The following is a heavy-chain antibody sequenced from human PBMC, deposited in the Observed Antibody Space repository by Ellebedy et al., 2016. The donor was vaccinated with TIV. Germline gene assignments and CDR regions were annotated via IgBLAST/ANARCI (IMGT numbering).Heavy chain of an antibody. CDR3: ARTPLKRKSSSWYSHYYYYMDV. CDR1: GGTFSSYA. D-gene: IGHD6-13*01. CDR2: MNPNSGNT. J-gene: IGHJ6*03. V-gene: IGHV1-8*02. Sequence: ASVKVSXXASGGTFSSYAISWVRQAPGQGLAWMGWMNPNSGNTGYAQKFQGRVTMTRNTSISTAYMELSSLRSEDTAVYYCARTPLKRKSSSWYSHYYYYMDVWGKGTTVTVSS.